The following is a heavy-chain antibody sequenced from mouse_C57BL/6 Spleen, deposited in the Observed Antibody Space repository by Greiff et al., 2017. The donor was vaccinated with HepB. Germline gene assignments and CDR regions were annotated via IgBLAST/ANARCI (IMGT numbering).Heavy chain of an antibody. Sequence: VQLQQPGAELVKPGASVKLSCKASGYTFTSYWMQWVKQRPGQGLEWIGEIDPSDSYTNYNQKFKGKATLTVDPSSSTAYMQLSSLTSEDSAVYYCARLYDYDGLYAMDYWGQGTSVTVSS. CDR1: GYTFTSYW. D-gene: IGHD2-4*01. V-gene: IGHV1-50*01. J-gene: IGHJ4*01. CDR2: IDPSDSYT. CDR3: ARLYDYDGLYAMDY.